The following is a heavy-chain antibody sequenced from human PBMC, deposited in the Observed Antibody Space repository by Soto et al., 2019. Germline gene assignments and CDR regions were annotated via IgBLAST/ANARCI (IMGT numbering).Heavy chain of an antibody. D-gene: IGHD3-22*01. Sequence: PSETLSLTCGVSGYSISSGYYWGWIRQPPGKGLEWIGSIYHSGNIYYNPSLKRRVTISIDMTNNHVSLILNSVTAADTAVYYCARVGPWVPYYYDSSPYTFENWFDPWGQGTLVTVSS. CDR3: ARVGPWVPYYYDSSPYTFENWFDP. V-gene: IGHV4-38-2*01. J-gene: IGHJ5*02. CDR1: GYSISSGYY. CDR2: IYHSGNI.